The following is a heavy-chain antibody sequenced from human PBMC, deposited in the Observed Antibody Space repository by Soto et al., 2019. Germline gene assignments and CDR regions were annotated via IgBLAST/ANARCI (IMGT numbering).Heavy chain of an antibody. Sequence: QVTLKESGPVVVKPTGTLTLTCTVPAFSPFKRRTGVTWIRQPPGKALEWLGHTFDNGEKFYRTSLGNRLTFSSDSSDRQAVLTVTNVGPLDSGTYYCARMQRGTGAKWGTYSAPDVWGPGTTVIVSS. CDR3: ARMQRGTGAKWGTYSAPDV. V-gene: IGHV2-26*02. J-gene: IGHJ6*02. CDR1: AFSPFKRRTG. CDR2: TFDNGEK. D-gene: IGHD1-26*01.